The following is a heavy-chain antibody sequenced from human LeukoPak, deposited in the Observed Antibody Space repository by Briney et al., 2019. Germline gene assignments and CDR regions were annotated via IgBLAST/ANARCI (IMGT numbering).Heavy chain of an antibody. J-gene: IGHJ3*02. CDR1: GFTFSSYA. Sequence: GGSLRLSCAASGFTFSSYAMHWVRQAPGKGLEYVSAISSNGGSTSYANSVKGRFTISRDNSKNTLYLQMGSLRAEDTAVYYCARHERDASLDHALDIWGQGTMVTVSS. CDR2: ISSNGGST. CDR3: ARHERDASLDHALDI. D-gene: IGHD5-24*01. V-gene: IGHV3-64*01.